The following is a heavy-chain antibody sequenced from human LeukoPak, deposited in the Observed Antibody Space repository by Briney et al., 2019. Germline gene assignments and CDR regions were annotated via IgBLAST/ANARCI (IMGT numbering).Heavy chain of an antibody. CDR1: GYSISSGYY. Sequence: SETLSLTCTVSGYSISSGYYWGWIRQPPGEGLEWIGSIYHSGSTYYNPSLKSRVTISVDTSKNQFSLKLSSVTAADTAVYYCARDYYGSGNWFDPWGQGTLVTVSS. D-gene: IGHD3-10*01. CDR2: IYHSGST. V-gene: IGHV4-38-2*02. J-gene: IGHJ5*02. CDR3: ARDYYGSGNWFDP.